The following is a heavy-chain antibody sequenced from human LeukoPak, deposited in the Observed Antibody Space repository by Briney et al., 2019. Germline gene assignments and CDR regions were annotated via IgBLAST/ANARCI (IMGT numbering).Heavy chain of an antibody. CDR2: IKSKTDGGTT. J-gene: IGHJ4*02. Sequence: PGESLRLSCAASGFTFTNAYVSWVRQAPGKGLEWVGRIKSKTDGGTTDYAAPVKGRFTISRDDSKNTLSLQMNSLKTEDTAVYYCTAWGADYWGQGTLVTVSS. CDR3: TAWGADY. V-gene: IGHV3-15*01. D-gene: IGHD7-27*01. CDR1: GFTFTNAY.